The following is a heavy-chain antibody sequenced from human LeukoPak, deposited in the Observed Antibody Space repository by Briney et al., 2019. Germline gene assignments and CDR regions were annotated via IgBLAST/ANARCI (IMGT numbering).Heavy chain of an antibody. D-gene: IGHD2-15*01. CDR1: GGTFSSYA. CDR3: ARDRRSSIFDY. CDR2: ISAHNGNT. J-gene: IGHJ4*02. Sequence: GASVKVSCKASGGTFSSYAISWVRQAPGQGLEWMGWISAHNGNTNYAQKLQGRVTMTTDTSTSTAYMELRSLRSDDTAVYYCARDRRSSIFDYWGQGTLVTVSS. V-gene: IGHV1-18*01.